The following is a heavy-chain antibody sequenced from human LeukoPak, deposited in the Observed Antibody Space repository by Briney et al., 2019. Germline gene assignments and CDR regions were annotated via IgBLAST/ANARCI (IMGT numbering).Heavy chain of an antibody. Sequence: ASVKVSCKASGGTFSSCAISWVRQAPGQGLEWMGGIIPIFGTANYAQKFQGRVTITADKSTSTAYMELSSLRSEDTAVYYCARGTYYYDSSGYYIYYFDYWGQGTLVTVSS. D-gene: IGHD3-22*01. CDR3: ARGTYYYDSSGYYIYYFDY. CDR2: IIPIFGTA. V-gene: IGHV1-69*06. J-gene: IGHJ4*02. CDR1: GGTFSSCA.